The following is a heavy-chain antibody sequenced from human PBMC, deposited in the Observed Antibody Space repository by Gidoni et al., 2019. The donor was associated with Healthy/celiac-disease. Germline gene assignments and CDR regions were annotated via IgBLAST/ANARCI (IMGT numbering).Heavy chain of an antibody. D-gene: IGHD3-22*01. CDR3: ARDPPYLSGWDSSGYLKNAEYFQH. CDR2: ISAYNGNT. J-gene: IGHJ1*01. CDR1: GYTFTSYG. Sequence: QVQLVQSGAEVKKPGASVKVSCKASGYTFTSYGISWVRQAPGQGLEWMGWISAYNGNTNYAQKLQGRVTMTTDTSTSTAYMELRSLRSDDTAVYYCARDPPYLSGWDSSGYLKNAEYFQHWGQGTLVTVSS. V-gene: IGHV1-18*01.